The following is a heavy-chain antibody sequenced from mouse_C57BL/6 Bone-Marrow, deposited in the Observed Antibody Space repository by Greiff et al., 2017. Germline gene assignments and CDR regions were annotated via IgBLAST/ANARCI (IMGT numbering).Heavy chain of an antibody. CDR2: ISDGGSYT. V-gene: IGHV5-4*01. Sequence: EVQGVESGGGLVKPGGSLKLSCAASGFTFSSYAMSWVRQTPEKRLEWVATISDGGSYTYYPDNVKGRFTISRDNAKNNLYLQMSHLKSEDTAMYYCARDRTIYYYGSSSWYSDVWGTGTTVTVSS. J-gene: IGHJ1*03. CDR1: GFTFSSYA. CDR3: ARDRTIYYYGSSSWYSDV. D-gene: IGHD1-1*01.